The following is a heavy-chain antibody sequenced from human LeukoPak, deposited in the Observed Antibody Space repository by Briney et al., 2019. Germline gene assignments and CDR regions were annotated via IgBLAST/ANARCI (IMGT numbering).Heavy chain of an antibody. D-gene: IGHD3-10*01. Sequence: GASVKVSCKASGYTFTSYGISWVRQAPGQGLEWMGWISAYNGNTNYAQKLQGRVTMTTDISTSTAYMGLRSLRSDDTAVYYCANMVRGVIEWFDPWGQGTLVTVSS. CDR3: ANMVRGVIEWFDP. V-gene: IGHV1-18*01. CDR2: ISAYNGNT. CDR1: GYTFTSYG. J-gene: IGHJ5*02.